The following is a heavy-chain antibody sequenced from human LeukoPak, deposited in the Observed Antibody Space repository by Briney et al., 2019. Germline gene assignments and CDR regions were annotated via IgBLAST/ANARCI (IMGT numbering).Heavy chain of an antibody. J-gene: IGHJ4*02. CDR1: GYSFTSYW. Sequence: GLCVTISCTGSGYSFTSYWIGWARQVRGKGLEWMGLIYPGVSDARYSPSFQGQVTISADKSISTAYLQWSSLKASDTAMYYCARGYCSGGSCYALDYWGQGTLVTVPS. D-gene: IGHD2-15*01. CDR2: IYPGVSDA. CDR3: ARGYCSGGSCYALDY. V-gene: IGHV5-51*01.